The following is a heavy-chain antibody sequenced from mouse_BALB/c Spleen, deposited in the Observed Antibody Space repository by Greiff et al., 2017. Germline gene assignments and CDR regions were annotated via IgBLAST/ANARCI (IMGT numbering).Heavy chain of an antibody. Sequence: VQLQQPGAELVRPGASVKLSCKASGYTFTSYWINWVKQRPGQGLEWIGNIYPSDSYTNYNQKFKDKATLTVDKSSSTAYMQLSSPTSEDSAVYYCTRDTDYWGQGTTLTVSS. CDR1: GYTFTSYW. CDR3: TRDTDY. CDR2: IYPSDSYT. V-gene: IGHV1-69*02. J-gene: IGHJ2*01.